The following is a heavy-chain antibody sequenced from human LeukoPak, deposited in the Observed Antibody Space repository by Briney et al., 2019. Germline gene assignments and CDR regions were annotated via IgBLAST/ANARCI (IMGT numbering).Heavy chain of an antibody. V-gene: IGHV1-8*01. D-gene: IGHD6-6*01. J-gene: IGHJ5*02. CDR2: MNPNSGNT. CDR1: GYSFTSND. Sequence: ASVKVSCKASGYSFTSNDINWVRQASGQGLEWIGWMNPNSGNTASAPKFQGRVTMTGDTSISTAYMELSSLSSEDTAVYFCARAPSSYANWFDPWGQGTLVTVSS. CDR3: ARAPSSYANWFDP.